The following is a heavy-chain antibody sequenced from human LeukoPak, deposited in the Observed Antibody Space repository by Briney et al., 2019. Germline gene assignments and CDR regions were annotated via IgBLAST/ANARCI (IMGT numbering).Heavy chain of an antibody. Sequence: GGSLRLSCAASGFTFSIYATNWVRQAPGKGLEWVSGISGSGGSTYYADSVKGRFTISRDNSKNTLFLQMNSLRAEDTAVYYCAKGTSPQYYYYMDVWGKGTTVTVSS. CDR1: GFTFSIYA. V-gene: IGHV3-23*01. J-gene: IGHJ6*03. CDR2: ISGSGGST. CDR3: AKGTSPQYYYYMDV. D-gene: IGHD2-2*01.